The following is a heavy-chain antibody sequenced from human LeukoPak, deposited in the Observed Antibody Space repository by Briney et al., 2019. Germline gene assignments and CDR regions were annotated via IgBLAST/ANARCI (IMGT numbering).Heavy chain of an antibody. D-gene: IGHD4-17*01. CDR2: ISDSGST. Sequence: PSETLSLTCTVSGGSITGYYWTWIRQPPGQGLGWIGYISDSGSTNYNPSLKSRVTMSVDSSNTEFSLRLNSVTAADTAVYYCARVFRGAVTSNWFDPWGQGTLVTVSS. V-gene: IGHV4-59*01. CDR1: GGSITGYY. J-gene: IGHJ5*02. CDR3: ARVFRGAVTSNWFDP.